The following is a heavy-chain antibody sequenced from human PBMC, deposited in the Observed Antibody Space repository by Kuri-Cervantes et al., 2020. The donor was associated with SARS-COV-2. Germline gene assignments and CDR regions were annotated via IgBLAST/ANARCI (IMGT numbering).Heavy chain of an antibody. CDR2: IRSKAYGGTT. D-gene: IGHD6-13*01. CDR1: GFTFGDYA. V-gene: IGHV3-49*04. CDR3: AKAPGIYSSSWYELDY. J-gene: IGHJ4*02. Sequence: GESLKISCTASGFTFGDYAMSWVRQAPGKGLEWVGFIRSKAYGGTTEYAASVKGRFTISRDDSKSIAYLQMNSLRAEDTAVYYCAKAPGIYSSSWYELDYWGQGTLVTSPQ.